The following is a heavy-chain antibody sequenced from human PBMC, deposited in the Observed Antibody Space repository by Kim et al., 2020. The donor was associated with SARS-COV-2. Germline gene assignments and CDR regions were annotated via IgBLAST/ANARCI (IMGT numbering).Heavy chain of an antibody. D-gene: IGHD6-13*01. Sequence: ASVKVSCKASGYTFTSYAMHWVRQAPGQRLEWMGWINAGNGNTKYSQKFQGRVTITRDTSASTAYMELSSLRSEDTAVYYCARAEESGSWYGGVWFDPWGQGTLVTVSS. CDR3: ARAEESGSWYGGVWFDP. CDR2: INAGNGNT. V-gene: IGHV1-3*01. CDR1: GYTFTSYA. J-gene: IGHJ5*02.